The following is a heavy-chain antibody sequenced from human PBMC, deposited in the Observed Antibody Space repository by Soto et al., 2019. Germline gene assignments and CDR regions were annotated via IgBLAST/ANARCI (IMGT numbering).Heavy chain of an antibody. D-gene: IGHD2-15*01. CDR3: ARDNPGGYLDY. CDR2: ISSSSSYI. Sequence: GALRLSCAASGFTFSSYSMNWVRQAPGKGLEWVSSISSSSSYIYYADSVKGRFTISRDNAKNSLYLQMNSLRAEDTAVYYCARDNPGGYLDYWGQGTLVTVSS. CDR1: GFTFSSYS. V-gene: IGHV3-21*01. J-gene: IGHJ4*02.